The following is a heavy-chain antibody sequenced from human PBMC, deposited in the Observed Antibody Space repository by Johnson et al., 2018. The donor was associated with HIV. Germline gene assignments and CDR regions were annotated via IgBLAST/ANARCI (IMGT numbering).Heavy chain of an antibody. Sequence: VQLVESGGGVAQPGRSLRLSCVASGFTFSSYTLHWVRQAPGKGLEWVSVIYSGGSTYYPDSVKGRFTISRDNSKNTLYLQMNSLRAEDTAVYYCARGHYYDTGHDAFDIWGQGTMVTVSS. CDR1: GFTFSSYT. D-gene: IGHD3-22*01. CDR2: IYSGGST. V-gene: IGHV3-66*01. CDR3: ARGHYYDTGHDAFDI. J-gene: IGHJ3*02.